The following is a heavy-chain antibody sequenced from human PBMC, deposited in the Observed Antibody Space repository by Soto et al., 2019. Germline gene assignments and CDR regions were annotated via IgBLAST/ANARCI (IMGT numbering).Heavy chain of an antibody. D-gene: IGHD3-22*01. CDR3: ARGYYDSSGYIDY. CDR2: IWYDGSNK. V-gene: IGHV3-33*01. CDR1: GFTFSSYG. Sequence: PGGSLRLSCAASGFTFSSYGMHWVRQAPGKGLEWVAVIWYDGSNKYYADSVKGRFTISRDNSKNTLYLQMNSLRAEDTAVYYCARGYYDSSGYIDYWGQGTLVTVS. J-gene: IGHJ4*02.